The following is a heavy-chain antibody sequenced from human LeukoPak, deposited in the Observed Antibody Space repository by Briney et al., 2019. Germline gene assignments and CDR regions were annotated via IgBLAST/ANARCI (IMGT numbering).Heavy chain of an antibody. D-gene: IGHD6-19*01. CDR2: IYSGGST. CDR3: ASHSSGWYVRGYYFDY. Sequence: PGGSLRLSCAASGFTVSSNYMSWVRQAPGKGLEWVSVIYSGGSTCYADSVKGRFTISRDNSKNTLYLQMNSLRAEDTAVYYCASHSSGWYVRGYYFDYWGQGTLVTVSS. V-gene: IGHV3-53*01. J-gene: IGHJ4*02. CDR1: GFTVSSNY.